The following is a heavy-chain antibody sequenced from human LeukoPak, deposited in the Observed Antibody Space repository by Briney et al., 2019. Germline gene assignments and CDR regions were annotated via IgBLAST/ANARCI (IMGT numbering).Heavy chain of an antibody. D-gene: IGHD7-27*01. J-gene: IGHJ4*02. CDR1: GYTFTTHD. CDR2: MSPNSGDT. Sequence: SSVKISCKASGYTFTTHDINWVRQATGQGLEWLGWMSPNSGDTGYAQKFQGRVTMTSDSSISTAYMELSSLRSEDTAIYYCVRTPPNWGFDYWGQGTLVTVSS. V-gene: IGHV1-8*01. CDR3: VRTPPNWGFDY.